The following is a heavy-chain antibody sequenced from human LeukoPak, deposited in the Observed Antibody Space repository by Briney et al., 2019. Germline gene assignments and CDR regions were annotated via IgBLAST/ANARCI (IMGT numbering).Heavy chain of an antibody. J-gene: IGHJ4*02. D-gene: IGHD6-19*01. V-gene: IGHV3-30-3*01. Sequence: PGGSLRLSCAASGFTFSSYAMHWVRQAPGKGLEGVAVISYDGSNKYYAGSVKGRFTISRDNSKNTLYLQMNSLRAEDTAVYYCARWIRSGWAFDYWGQGTLVTVSS. CDR3: ARWIRSGWAFDY. CDR1: GFTFSSYA. CDR2: ISYDGSNK.